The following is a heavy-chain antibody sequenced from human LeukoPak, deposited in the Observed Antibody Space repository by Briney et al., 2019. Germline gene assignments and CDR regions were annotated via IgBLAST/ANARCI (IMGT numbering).Heavy chain of an antibody. Sequence: ASVKVSCKASGYTFTDYYMHWVRQAPGPGLEWMGWINPNSGCTDYAHKFQGRVTMIRDTSISTAYMELSRLTSDDTAVYYCARGRYCSESSFSDFDSWGQGTLVTVSS. CDR3: ARGRYCSESSFSDFDS. J-gene: IGHJ4*02. D-gene: IGHD2-15*01. V-gene: IGHV1-2*02. CDR2: INPNSGCT. CDR1: GYTFTDYY.